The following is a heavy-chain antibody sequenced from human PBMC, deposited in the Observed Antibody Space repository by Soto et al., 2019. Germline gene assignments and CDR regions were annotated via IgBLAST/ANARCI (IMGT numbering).Heavy chain of an antibody. Sequence: QVQLVQSGAEVKKPGGSVKISCKTSGYTFMTYALHWVRQAPGQRLEWMGWINPGSGNTEYSQKLQGRVTVTRDTPPRTVFMDVANLPFEATAVYYCAAYRMICYGELSHWGQGTLV. CDR3: AAYRMICYGELSH. D-gene: IGHD2-21*01. CDR1: GYTFMTYA. CDR2: INPGSGNT. V-gene: IGHV1-3*01. J-gene: IGHJ4*02.